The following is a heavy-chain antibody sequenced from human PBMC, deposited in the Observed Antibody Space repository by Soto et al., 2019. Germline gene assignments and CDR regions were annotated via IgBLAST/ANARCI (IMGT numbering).Heavy chain of an antibody. V-gene: IGHV4-30-4*01. CDR1: GGSINSGDYH. Sequence: PSETLSLTCTVSGGSINSGDYHWIWIRQSPGKGLEWIGAIYYSGSTYYNPSLKTRVTILVDRFKNQFSLNLTSVTAADTAVYYCARAFYGVDLWGQGTTVTVSS. CDR2: IYYSGST. J-gene: IGHJ6*02. CDR3: ARAFYGVDL.